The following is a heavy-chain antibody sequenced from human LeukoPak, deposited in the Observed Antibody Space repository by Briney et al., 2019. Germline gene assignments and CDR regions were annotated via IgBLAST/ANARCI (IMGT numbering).Heavy chain of an antibody. CDR1: GFTFSSYS. CDR3: AKGYDDYGADAFDI. D-gene: IGHD4-17*01. Sequence: GGSLRLSCAASGFTFSSYSMNWVRQAPGKGLEWVSTSRGSGGITYYADSVKGRFTISRDHSRNTLYLQMDGLRVEDTAVYYCAKGYDDYGADAFDIWGQGTMVAVSS. CDR2: SRGSGGIT. J-gene: IGHJ3*02. V-gene: IGHV3-23*01.